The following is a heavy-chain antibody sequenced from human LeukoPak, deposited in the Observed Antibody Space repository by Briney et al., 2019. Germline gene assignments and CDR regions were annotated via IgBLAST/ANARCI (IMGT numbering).Heavy chain of an antibody. CDR2: INPNSGGT. V-gene: IGHV1-2*06. D-gene: IGHD3-22*01. Sequence: GASVKVSCKASGYTFTGYYMHWVRQAPGQGLEWMGRINPNSGGTNYAQKFQGRVTMTRDTSISTAYMELSSLRSEDTAVYYCATSTGSVTMIRTATDAFDIWGQGTMVTVSS. CDR1: GYTFTGYY. J-gene: IGHJ3*02. CDR3: ATSTGSVTMIRTATDAFDI.